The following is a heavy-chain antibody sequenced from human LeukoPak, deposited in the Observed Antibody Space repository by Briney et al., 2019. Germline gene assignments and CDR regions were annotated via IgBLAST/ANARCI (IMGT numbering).Heavy chain of an antibody. V-gene: IGHV4-59*12. J-gene: IGHJ4*02. CDR1: GGSISNVY. CDR3: ARGLWFDY. D-gene: IGHD3-16*01. Sequence: NPSETLSLTCTVSGGSISNVYWTWIRQPPGKGLEWIGYIYHSGSTNYNPSLKSRVTISVDTSKNQFSLKLSSVTAADTAVYYCARGLWFDYWGQGTLVTVSS. CDR2: IYHSGST.